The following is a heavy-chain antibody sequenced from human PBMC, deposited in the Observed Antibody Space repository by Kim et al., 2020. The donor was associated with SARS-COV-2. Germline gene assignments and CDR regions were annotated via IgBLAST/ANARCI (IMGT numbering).Heavy chain of an antibody. CDR3: AREGSGSYNWFDP. V-gene: IGHV1-3*01. J-gene: IGHJ5*02. D-gene: IGHD3-10*01. Sequence: YSQNCQRRVTITKDTSATTDYLELSSLTSKDTAVYYCAREGSGSYNWFDPWGQGTLVTVSS.